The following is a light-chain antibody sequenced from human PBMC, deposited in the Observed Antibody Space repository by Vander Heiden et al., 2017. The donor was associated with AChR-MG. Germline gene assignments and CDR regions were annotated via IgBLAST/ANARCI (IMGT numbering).Light chain of an antibody. CDR3: QAWDGRTVV. Sequence: SFDRAQPPTVSVSPGQTATIACSADKLGNKYVCWYQQKPGQSPVLVIYQNTNRPSGIPERFSGSKSGNTATLTISGTQAIDEADYYCQAWDGRTVVFGGGTKLTVL. CDR2: QNT. J-gene: IGLJ2*01. V-gene: IGLV3-1*01. CDR1: KLGNKY.